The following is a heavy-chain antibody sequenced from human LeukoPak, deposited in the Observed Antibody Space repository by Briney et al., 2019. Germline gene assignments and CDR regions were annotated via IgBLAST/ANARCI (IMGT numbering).Heavy chain of an antibody. CDR3: ARDSSPGGYYYGSEH. V-gene: IGHV1-18*01. J-gene: IGHJ1*01. CDR2: ISAYNGNT. CDR1: GYTFTSYG. Sequence: GASVNVSCKASGYTFTSYGISWVRQAPGQGLEWMGWISAYNGNTNYAQKLQGRVTMTTDTSTSTAYMELRSLRSDDTAVYYCARDSSPGGYYYGSEHWGQGTLVTVSS. D-gene: IGHD3-10*01.